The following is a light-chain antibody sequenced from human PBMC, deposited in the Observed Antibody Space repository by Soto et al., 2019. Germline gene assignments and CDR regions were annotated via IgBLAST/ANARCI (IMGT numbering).Light chain of an antibody. CDR2: GAS. CDR3: HQYNNWLSWK. CDR1: QSVRSN. V-gene: IGKV3-15*01. Sequence: EIVMTQSTDTLSVSPGERATLSCRASQSVRSNLAWYQQKPGQAPRLLIYGASTRATVIPARFSGSGSGTEFTLTISCLQSEALEEYYCHQYNNWLSWKLGHGTKVEIK. J-gene: IGKJ1*01.